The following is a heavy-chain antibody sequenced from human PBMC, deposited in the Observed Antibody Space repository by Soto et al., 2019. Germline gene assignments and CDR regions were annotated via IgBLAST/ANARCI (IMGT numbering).Heavy chain of an antibody. V-gene: IGHV3-11*06. J-gene: IGHJ4*02. CDR1: GFTFSDYY. CDR3: ARVGGRSGYYCPY. D-gene: IGHD3-3*01. CDR2: ISSSSSYT. Sequence: KPGGSLRLSCAASGFTFSDYYMSWIRQAPGKGLEWVSYISSSSSYTNYADSVKGRFTISRDNAKNSLYLQMNSLRAEDTAVYYCARVGGRSGYYCPYWGQGTLVTVSS.